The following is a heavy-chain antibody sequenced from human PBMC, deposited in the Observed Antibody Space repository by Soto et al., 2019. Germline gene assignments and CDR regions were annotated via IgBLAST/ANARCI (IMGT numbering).Heavy chain of an antibody. CDR3: ARESMLWERREGGDY. D-gene: IGHD1-26*01. CDR1: GYTFTSYG. V-gene: IGHV1-18*01. CDR2: ISAYNGNT. J-gene: IGHJ4*02. Sequence: QVQLVQSGAEVKKPGASVKVSCKASGYTFTSYGISWVRQAPGQGLEWMGWISAYNGNTNYAQKLQGRVTMTTDTPTSTAYMALSSLRSDDTAVYYCARESMLWERREGGDYWGQGTLVTVSS.